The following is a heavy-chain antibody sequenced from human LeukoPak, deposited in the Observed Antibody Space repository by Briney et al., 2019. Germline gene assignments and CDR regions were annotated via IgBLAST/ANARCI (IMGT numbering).Heavy chain of an antibody. D-gene: IGHD2-2*01. CDR3: ARVVPAAIGGYYYYGMDV. J-gene: IGHJ6*02. CDR2: INGNGGST. V-gene: IGHV3-20*04. Sequence: PGGSLRLSCAASGFTFDDYGMSWVRQAPGKGLEWVSGINGNGGSTGYADSVKGRFTISRDNAKNSLYLQMNSLRAEDTALYYCARVVPAAIGGYYYYGMDVWGQGTTVTVSS. CDR1: GFTFDDYG.